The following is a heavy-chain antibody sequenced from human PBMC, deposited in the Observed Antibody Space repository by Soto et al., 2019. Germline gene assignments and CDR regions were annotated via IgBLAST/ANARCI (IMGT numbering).Heavy chain of an antibody. D-gene: IGHD3-10*01. V-gene: IGHV3-30-3*01. CDR1: GFTFSSYA. J-gene: IGHJ4*02. CDR2: ISYDGSNK. CDR3: ARDRLWVGELSRAGNFYY. Sequence: GGSLRLSCAASGFTFSSYAMHWVRQAPGKGLEWVAVISYDGSNKYYADSVKGRFTISKDNSKNTLYLQMNSLRAEDTAVYYCARDRLWVGELSRAGNFYYWGQGTLVTVAS.